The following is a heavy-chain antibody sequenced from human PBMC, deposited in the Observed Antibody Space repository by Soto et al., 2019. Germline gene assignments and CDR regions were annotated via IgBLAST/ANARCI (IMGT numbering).Heavy chain of an antibody. V-gene: IGHV1-18*01. CDR2: IYSKAGKM. Sequence: QVHLLQSGAEVQKPGASVKVSCKTSGYTFNDFGITWVRQAPGLGLEWLGWIYSKAGKMNFAPKFQNRVIMTTDTSTSTAFMELTSLTFDDSALYFCAIDIAFDIDYWGQGTLVTVS. D-gene: IGHD2-15*01. CDR3: AIDIAFDIDY. J-gene: IGHJ4*02. CDR1: GYTFNDFG.